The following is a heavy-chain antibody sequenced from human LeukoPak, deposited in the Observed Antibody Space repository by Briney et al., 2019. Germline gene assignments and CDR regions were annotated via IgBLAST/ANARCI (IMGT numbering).Heavy chain of an antibody. CDR1: GYTFTSYY. D-gene: IGHD1-26*01. CDR3: ARGSGSYQDYYGMDV. Sequence: ASVKVSCKASGYTFTSYYMHWVRQAPGQGLEWMGIINPSGGSTSYAQKFQGRVTMTRDTSTSTVYMELSSLGSEDTAVYYCARGSGSYQDYYGMDVWGQGTTVTVSS. CDR2: INPSGGST. V-gene: IGHV1-46*01. J-gene: IGHJ6*02.